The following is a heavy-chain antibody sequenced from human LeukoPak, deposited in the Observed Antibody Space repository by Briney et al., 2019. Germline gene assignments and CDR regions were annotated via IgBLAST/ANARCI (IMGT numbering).Heavy chain of an antibody. V-gene: IGHV3-7*01. CDR3: ARDPRDRYDSSGYCFFDY. D-gene: IGHD3-22*01. J-gene: IGHJ4*02. CDR2: IKQDGSEK. CDR1: GFSFSSYS. Sequence: PGGSLRLSCAASGFSFSSYSLNWVRQAPGKGLEWVANIKQDGSEKYYVDSVKGRFTISRDNAKNSLYLQMNSLRAEDTAVYYCARDPRDRYDSSGYCFFDYWGQGTLVTVSS.